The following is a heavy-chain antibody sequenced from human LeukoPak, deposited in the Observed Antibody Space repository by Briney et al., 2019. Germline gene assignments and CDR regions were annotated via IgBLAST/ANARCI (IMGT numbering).Heavy chain of an antibody. V-gene: IGHV3-48*01. J-gene: IGHJ4*02. D-gene: IGHD3-16*02. CDR1: GFTFSSYS. CDR3: ARTDYVWGSYRPFDY. CDR2: ISSSSSTI. Sequence: GGSLRPSCAASGFTFSSYSMNWVRQAPGKGLEWVSYISSSSSTIYYADSVKGRFTISRDSAKNSLYLQMNSLRAEDTAVYYCARTDYVWGSYRPFDYWGQGTLVTVSS.